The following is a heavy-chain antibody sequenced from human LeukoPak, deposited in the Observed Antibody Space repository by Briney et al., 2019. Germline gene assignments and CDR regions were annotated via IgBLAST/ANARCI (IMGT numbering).Heavy chain of an antibody. CDR1: GGTFSSYA. V-gene: IGHV1-69*05. D-gene: IGHD5-18*01. J-gene: IGHJ6*03. CDR2: IIPIFGTA. CDR3: ARTPQHSYYYYNMDV. Sequence: SVKVSCKASGGTFSSYAITWVRQAPGQGLEWMGGIIPIFGTANYAQKFQDRVTITTDASTSTVYMELTSLRSEDTAVYYCARTPQHSYYYYNMDVWGKGTTVTVAS.